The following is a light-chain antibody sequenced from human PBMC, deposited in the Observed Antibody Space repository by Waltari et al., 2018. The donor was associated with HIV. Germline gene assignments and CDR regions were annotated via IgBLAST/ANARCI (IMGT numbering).Light chain of an antibody. CDR3: QQYYSSPFA. CDR1: QSVFFNSNNKNY. CDR2: WAS. V-gene: IGKV4-1*01. Sequence: IVMIQSPDSLAVSLGARATIACKSSQSVFFNSNNKNYLAWYQQRPGQPPKLLIYWASTRHSGVPDRFSGSGSGTDFTLTISSLQAEDVAVYYCQQYYSSPFAFGGGTKVEI. J-gene: IGKJ4*01.